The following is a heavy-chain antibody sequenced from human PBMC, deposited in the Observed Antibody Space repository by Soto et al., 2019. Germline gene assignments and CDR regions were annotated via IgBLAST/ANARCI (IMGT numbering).Heavy chain of an antibody. D-gene: IGHD3-10*01. CDR2: INHSGST. V-gene: IGHV4-34*01. J-gene: IGHJ4*02. CDR3: ARTRRDYGSGSYYGYFDY. Sequence: QVQLQQWGAGLLKPSETLSLTCAVYGGSFSGYYWSWIRQPPGKGLEWIGEINHSGSTNYNPSLMGRVTISVATSKHPFSLTLSSVTAADTAVYYCARTRRDYGSGSYYGYFDYWGQGTLVTVSS. CDR1: GGSFSGYY.